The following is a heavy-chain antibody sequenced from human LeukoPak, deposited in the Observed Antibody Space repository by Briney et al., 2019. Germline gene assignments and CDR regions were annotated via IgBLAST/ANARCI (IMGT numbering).Heavy chain of an antibody. J-gene: IGHJ4*02. CDR2: ISSSGSNI. V-gene: IGHV3-11*01. CDR3: ARNYGDYEFDF. CDR1: TFTLSDYY. D-gene: IGHD4-17*01. Sequence: GGSLRLSCAASTFTLSDYYMTWIRQAPGKGLEWVSYISSSGSNIYYADSVKGRFTISRDNSKNTLYLQMNSLRADDTAIYYCARNYGDYEFDFWGQGTLVTVSS.